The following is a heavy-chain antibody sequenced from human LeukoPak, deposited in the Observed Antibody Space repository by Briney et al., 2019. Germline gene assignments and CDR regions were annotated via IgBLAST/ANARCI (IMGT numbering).Heavy chain of an antibody. D-gene: IGHD3-10*01. Sequence: PSETLSLTCTVSGGSISSSSYYWGWIRQPPGKGLEWIGSIYYSGSTYYNPSLKSRVTISVDTSKNQFSLKLSSVTAADTAVYYCARHLSPYYGSGSYGSLDYWGQGTLVTLSS. CDR3: ARHLSPYYGSGSYGSLDY. V-gene: IGHV4-39*01. CDR1: GGSISSSSYY. J-gene: IGHJ4*02. CDR2: IYYSGST.